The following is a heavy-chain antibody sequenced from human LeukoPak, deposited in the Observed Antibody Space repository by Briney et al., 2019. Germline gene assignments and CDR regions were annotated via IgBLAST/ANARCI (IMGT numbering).Heavy chain of an antibody. J-gene: IGHJ4*02. Sequence: GGTLRLSCAASGFTFSSYGMSWVRQAPGKGLEWVSAISGSGGSTYYADSVKGRFTISRDNSKNTLYLQMNSLRAEDTAVYYCAKSLTPTYYYDSRALGYWGQGTLVTVSS. V-gene: IGHV3-23*01. D-gene: IGHD3-22*01. CDR3: AKSLTPTYYYDSRALGY. CDR1: GFTFSSYG. CDR2: ISGSGGST.